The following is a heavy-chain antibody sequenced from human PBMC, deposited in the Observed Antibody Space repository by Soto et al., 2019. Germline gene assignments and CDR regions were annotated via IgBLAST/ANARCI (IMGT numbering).Heavy chain of an antibody. Sequence: TGGSLRLSCAASGFTFSSYAMSWVRQATGKGLEWVSAIRCSGGSTYYADSVKGRFTISRDNSKNTLYLQMNSLRAEDTAVYYCAKDLTDADTAMGTIDYWGQGTLVTVSS. D-gene: IGHD5-18*01. CDR1: GFTFSSYA. CDR2: IRCSGGST. J-gene: IGHJ4*02. V-gene: IGHV3-23*01. CDR3: AKDLTDADTAMGTIDY.